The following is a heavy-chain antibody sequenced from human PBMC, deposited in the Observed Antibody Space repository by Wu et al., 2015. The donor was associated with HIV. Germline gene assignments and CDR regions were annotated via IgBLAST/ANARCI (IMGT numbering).Heavy chain of an antibody. CDR1: GYTFTGYY. Sequence: QVQLVQSGAEVKKPGASVKVSCKASGYTFTGYYIHWVRQAPGQGLEWMGWINPNSGGXNSAQKFQGRVTLTRDTSISTAYMELSRLRSDDTAVYYCARVGTLLRGVSFLVYWGQGTLVTVSS. V-gene: IGHV1-2*02. CDR3: ARVGTLLRGVSFLVY. J-gene: IGHJ4*02. CDR2: INPNSGGX. D-gene: IGHD3-10*01.